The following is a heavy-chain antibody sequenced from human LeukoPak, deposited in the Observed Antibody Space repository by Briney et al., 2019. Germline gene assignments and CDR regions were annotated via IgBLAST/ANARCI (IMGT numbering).Heavy chain of an antibody. CDR3: ARDLGGVSAGYDY. J-gene: IGHJ4*02. CDR2: IYYTGSP. D-gene: IGHD3-9*01. V-gene: IGHV4-59*01. Sequence: PSETLSLTCTVSGGSISTYYWSWIRQPPGKGLEWIGYIYYTGSPNYNPSLKSRVTISVDTSKNQFSLKLSSVTAADTAVYYCARDLGGVSAGYDYWGQGTLVTVSS. CDR1: GGSISTYY.